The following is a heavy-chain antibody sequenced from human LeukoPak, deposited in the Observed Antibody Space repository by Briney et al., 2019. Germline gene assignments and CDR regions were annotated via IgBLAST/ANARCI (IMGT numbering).Heavy chain of an antibody. D-gene: IGHD5-12*01. CDR2: ISRSGSTK. Sequence: GGSLRLSCAASGFTFSDYNMRWIRQAPGKGLEWVSSISRSGSTKYYADSVKGRFTISRDNAKNSLCLQMNSLRAEDTAVYYCARGNVAKNGLYYFDYWGQGTLVTVSS. V-gene: IGHV3-11*04. CDR3: ARGNVAKNGLYYFDY. J-gene: IGHJ4*02. CDR1: GFTFSDYN.